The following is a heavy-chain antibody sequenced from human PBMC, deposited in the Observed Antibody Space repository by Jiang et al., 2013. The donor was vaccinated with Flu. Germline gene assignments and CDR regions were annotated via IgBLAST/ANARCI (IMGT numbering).Heavy chain of an antibody. J-gene: IGHJ5*02. CDR1: GGSISSGSYY. CDR2: IYYSGST. Sequence: GSGLVKPSGTLSLTCTVSGGSISSGSYYWAWIRQTPGKGLEWIGTIYYSGSTYYNPSLKSRVTMSVDTSKNQFSLRLSSVTAADTAVYYCARPRYSYMDWFDPWGQGTLVTVSS. CDR3: ARPRYSYMDWFDP. D-gene: IGHD5-18*01. V-gene: IGHV4-39*01.